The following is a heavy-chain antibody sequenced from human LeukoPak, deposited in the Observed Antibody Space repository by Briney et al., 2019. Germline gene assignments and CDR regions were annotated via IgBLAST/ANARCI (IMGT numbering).Heavy chain of an antibody. D-gene: IGHD1-26*01. CDR3: AREASEGATNFDY. Sequence: GVSLRLSCAASGFTFSSYAMHWVRQAPGKGLEWVAVISYDGSNKYYADSVKGRFTISRDNSKNTLYLQMNSLRAEDTAVYYCAREASEGATNFDYWGQGTLVTVSS. J-gene: IGHJ4*02. CDR1: GFTFSSYA. CDR2: ISYDGSNK. V-gene: IGHV3-30*04.